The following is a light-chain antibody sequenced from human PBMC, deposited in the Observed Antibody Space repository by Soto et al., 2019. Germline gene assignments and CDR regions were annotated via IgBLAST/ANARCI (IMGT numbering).Light chain of an antibody. V-gene: IGLV1-40*01. CDR2: GNS. CDR3: QSYDSSLSGPVV. J-gene: IGLJ2*01. CDR1: SSNIGAGYD. Sequence: QSVLTQPPSVSGAPGQRVTISCTGSSSNIGAGYDVHWYQQLPGTAPKLLIYGNSNRPSGVPDRCSGSKSCTSASLAITGLQAEDEADYYCQSYDSSLSGPVVFGGGTKLTVL.